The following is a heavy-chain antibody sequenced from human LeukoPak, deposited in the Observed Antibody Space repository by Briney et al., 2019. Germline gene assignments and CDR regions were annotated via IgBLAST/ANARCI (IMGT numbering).Heavy chain of an antibody. J-gene: IGHJ6*03. CDR3: AKDSAFYYIDV. D-gene: IGHD3-10*01. CDR2: IRYNGNNQ. Sequence: GGSLRLSCAASGFTFNSYGMHWVRQAPGKGLEWVAFIRYNGNNQYYADSVKGRFTISRDNSKNTLYLQMNSLKGDDTAVYYCAKDSAFYYIDVWGKGTTVIISS. CDR1: GFTFNSYG. V-gene: IGHV3-30*02.